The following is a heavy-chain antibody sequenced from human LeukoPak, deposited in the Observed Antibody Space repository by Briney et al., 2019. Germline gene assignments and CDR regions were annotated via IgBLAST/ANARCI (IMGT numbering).Heavy chain of an antibody. D-gene: IGHD1-26*01. V-gene: IGHV1-18*01. CDR3: ARDRYGVRSGSCDY. Sequence: ASVKVSCKASGYTFTSYGISWVRQAPGQGLEWMGWISGDNGDTNYAQKLQGRVTMTTDTSTSTAYMELRSLRYDDTAVYYCARDRYGVRSGSCDYWGQGTLVTVSS. J-gene: IGHJ4*02. CDR2: ISGDNGDT. CDR1: GYTFTSYG.